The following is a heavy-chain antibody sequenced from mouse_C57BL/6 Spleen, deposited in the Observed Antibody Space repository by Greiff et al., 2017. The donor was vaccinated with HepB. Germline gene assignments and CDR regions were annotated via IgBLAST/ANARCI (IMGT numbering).Heavy chain of an antibody. CDR2: IYPGDGDT. CDR3: ATGGAWFAY. V-gene: IGHV1-82*01. Sequence: VKLMESGPELVKPGASVKISCKASGYAFSSSCMNWVKQRPGKGLEWIGRIYPGDGDTNYNGKFKGKATLTADNSSSTAYMQLSSLTSEDSAVDCGATGGAWFAYWGQGTLVTVSA. CDR1: GYAFSSSC. J-gene: IGHJ3*01.